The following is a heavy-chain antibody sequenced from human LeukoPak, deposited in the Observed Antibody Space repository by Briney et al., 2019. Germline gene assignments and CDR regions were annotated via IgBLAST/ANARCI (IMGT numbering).Heavy chain of an antibody. Sequence: SETLSLTCAVSGGSISSSNWWSWVRQPPGKGLEWIGEVYHGGSTNYNPSLKSRVAMSVDRSRNQFSLQLSSVTAADTAVYYCAKGEDHGSGTVHFASWGQGTLVTVSS. V-gene: IGHV4-4*02. CDR1: GGSISSSNW. D-gene: IGHD3-10*01. J-gene: IGHJ4*02. CDR3: AKGEDHGSGTVHFAS. CDR2: VYHGGST.